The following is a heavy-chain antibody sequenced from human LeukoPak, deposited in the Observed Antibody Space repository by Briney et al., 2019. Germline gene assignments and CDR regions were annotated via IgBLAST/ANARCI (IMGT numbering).Heavy chain of an antibody. CDR2: IKQDGSEK. CDR3: ARHGYSGYDRIRGVDY. CDR1: GFTFSSYW. Sequence: GGSLRLSCAASGFTFSSYWMSWVRQAPGKWLEWVANIKQDGSEKYYVDSVKGRFTISRDNAKNSLYLQMNSLRAEDTAVYYCARHGYSGYDRIRGVDYWGQGTLVTVSS. V-gene: IGHV3-7*01. D-gene: IGHD5-12*01. J-gene: IGHJ4*02.